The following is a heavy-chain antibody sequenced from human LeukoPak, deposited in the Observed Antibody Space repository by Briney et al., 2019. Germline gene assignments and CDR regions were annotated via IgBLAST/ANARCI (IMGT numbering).Heavy chain of an antibody. J-gene: IGHJ3*02. CDR1: GGSISSSNW. CDR3: ARKTYYYDSSGYYLDAFDI. CDR2: IYHSGST. D-gene: IGHD3-22*01. Sequence: PSETLSLTCAVSGGSISSSNWWSWVRQPPGKGLEWIGEIYHSGSTYYNPSLKSRVTISVDTSKNQFSLKLSSVTAADTAVYYCARKTYYYDSSGYYLDAFDIWGQGTMVTVSS. V-gene: IGHV4-4*02.